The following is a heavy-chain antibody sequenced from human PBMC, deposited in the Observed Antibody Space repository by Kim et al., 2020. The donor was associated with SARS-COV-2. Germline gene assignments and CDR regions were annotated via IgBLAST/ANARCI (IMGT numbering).Heavy chain of an antibody. CDR1: GFTFSSYA. D-gene: IGHD3-22*01. CDR3: ARVSRIVVVMKAFDY. J-gene: IGHJ4*01. V-gene: IGHV3-30*04. Sequence: GGSLRLSCAASGFTFSSYAMHWVRQAPGKGLEWVAVISYDGSNKYYADSVKGRFTISRDNSKNTLYLQMNSLRAEDTAVYYCARVSRIVVVMKAFDYWG. CDR2: ISYDGSNK.